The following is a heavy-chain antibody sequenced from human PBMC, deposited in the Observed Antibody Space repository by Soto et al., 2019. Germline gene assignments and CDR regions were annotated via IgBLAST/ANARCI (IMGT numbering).Heavy chain of an antibody. CDR1: GFTFSRYA. J-gene: IGHJ6*02. Sequence: GGSLRLSCGASGFTFSRYALHWVRQAPGKGLEWVAVISYDGSNKYYADSVKGRFTISRDNSKNTLYLQMHSLRAEDTAVYYCARDIRGIEADGIHYFLGMDVWGQGTTVTVS. D-gene: IGHD6-13*01. CDR3: ARDIRGIEADGIHYFLGMDV. V-gene: IGHV3-30-3*01. CDR2: ISYDGSNK.